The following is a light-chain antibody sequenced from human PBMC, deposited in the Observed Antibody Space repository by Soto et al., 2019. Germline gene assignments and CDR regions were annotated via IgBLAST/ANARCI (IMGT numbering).Light chain of an antibody. CDR1: HSVNIY. V-gene: IGKV3-11*01. CDR2: DAS. CDR3: QQRANWPLT. Sequence: EVVWTQSPATVSLSPGERVTRSCRASHSVNIYLAWYQQKPGQAPRLLIYDASNRATGVPARFSGSGSGTDFTLTISSLESEDFAVYYCQQRANWPLTFGGGTKVDIK. J-gene: IGKJ4*01.